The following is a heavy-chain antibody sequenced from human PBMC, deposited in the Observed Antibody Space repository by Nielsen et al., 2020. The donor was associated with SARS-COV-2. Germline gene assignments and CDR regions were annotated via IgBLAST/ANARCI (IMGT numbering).Heavy chain of an antibody. J-gene: IGHJ3*02. CDR3: ARGLGYCSSTSCYDAFDI. CDR2: IIPIFGTA. D-gene: IGHD2-2*01. Sequence: WVRQAPGQGLEWMGRIIPIFGTANHAQKFQGRVTMTTDTSTSTAYMELRSLRSDDTAVYYCARGLGYCSSTSCYDAFDIWGQGTMVTVSS. V-gene: IGHV1-69*05.